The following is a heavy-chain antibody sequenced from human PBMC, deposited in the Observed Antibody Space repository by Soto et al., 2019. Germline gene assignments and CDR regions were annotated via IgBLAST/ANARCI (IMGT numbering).Heavy chain of an antibody. CDR3: ARDVVTNSIAALYYYYYYGMDV. D-gene: IGHD6-6*01. V-gene: IGHV3-21*01. CDR1: GLTFMSYS. CDR2: ISSSSSYI. J-gene: IGHJ6*02. Sequence: GGSLRLSCAASGLTFMSYSMNWVRQAPGKGLEWVSSISSSSSYIYYADSVKGRFTISRDNAKNSLYLQMNSLRAEDTAVYYCARDVVTNSIAALYYYYYYGMDVWGQGTTVTVSS.